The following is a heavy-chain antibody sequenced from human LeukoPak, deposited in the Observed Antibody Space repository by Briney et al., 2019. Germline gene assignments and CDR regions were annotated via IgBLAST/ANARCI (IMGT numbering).Heavy chain of an antibody. CDR1: GFTFSSYW. CDR3: ARVSGSYKWAAFDT. D-gene: IGHD1-26*01. V-gene: IGHV3-7*04. J-gene: IGHJ3*02. Sequence: GGSLRLSCAGSGFTFSSYWMSWVRQAPGKGLEGVANLNQDGSEKYDVDSVKGRFTISRDNAQNSLYLQMNSLRAEDTAIYFCARVSGSYKWAAFDTWAKGQWSPSLQ. CDR2: LNQDGSEK.